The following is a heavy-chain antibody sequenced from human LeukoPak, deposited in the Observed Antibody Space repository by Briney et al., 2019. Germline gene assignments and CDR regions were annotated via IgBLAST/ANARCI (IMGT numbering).Heavy chain of an antibody. Sequence: ASVKVSCKASGYTFTGYYMHWVRQAPGQGLEWMGWINPNSGGTNYAQKFQGWVTMTRDTSLSTAYMELSRLRSDDTAVYCCARGSDYGDYPSPFDYWGQGTLVTVSS. CDR1: GYTFTGYY. J-gene: IGHJ4*02. D-gene: IGHD4-17*01. CDR3: ARGSDYGDYPSPFDY. CDR2: INPNSGGT. V-gene: IGHV1-2*04.